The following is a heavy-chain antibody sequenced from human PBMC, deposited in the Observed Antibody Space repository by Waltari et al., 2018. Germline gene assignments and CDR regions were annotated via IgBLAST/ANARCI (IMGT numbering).Heavy chain of an antibody. CDR1: GYSITSGYY. CDR3: ARGGYYYGSNHFDY. CDR2: IYHSGNT. J-gene: IGHJ4*02. Sequence: TLSLTCPVSGYSITSGYYWGCIRQPPGKGLEWIGSIYHSGNTYYNPSLKSRVTISVDTSKNQFSLKLSSVTAADTAVYYCARGGYYYGSNHFDYWGQGTLVTVSS. V-gene: IGHV4-38-2*02. D-gene: IGHD3-10*01.